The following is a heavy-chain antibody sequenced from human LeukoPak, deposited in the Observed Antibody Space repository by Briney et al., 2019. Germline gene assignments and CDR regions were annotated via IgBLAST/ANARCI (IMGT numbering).Heavy chain of an antibody. Sequence: PSETLSLTCTVSGGSISSSSYYWGWIRQPPGKGLEWIGSIYYSGSTYYNPSLKSRVTMSVDTSKNQFSLKLSSVTAADTAVYYCARDARLRLGESSYYFDYWGQGTLVTVSS. J-gene: IGHJ4*02. V-gene: IGHV4-39*07. D-gene: IGHD3-16*02. CDR1: GGSISSSSYY. CDR3: ARDARLRLGESSYYFDY. CDR2: IYYSGST.